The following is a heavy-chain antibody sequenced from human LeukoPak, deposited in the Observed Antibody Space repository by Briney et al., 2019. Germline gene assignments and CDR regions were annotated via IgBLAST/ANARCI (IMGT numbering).Heavy chain of an antibody. J-gene: IGHJ5*02. D-gene: IGHD2-2*01. CDR1: GGSVNSYY. V-gene: IGHV4-4*07. CDR2: IYTSGTT. CDR3: VRDGRGYCSSSSVCYSWFDL. Sequence: TSETLSLTCTVSGGSVNSYYWSWIRQPAGKGLEWIGRIYTSGTTNYNPSLKSRVSMSVDTSKNQFSLKLSSLTAADTAVYYCVRDGRGYCSSSSVCYSWFDLWGQGTLVAVSS.